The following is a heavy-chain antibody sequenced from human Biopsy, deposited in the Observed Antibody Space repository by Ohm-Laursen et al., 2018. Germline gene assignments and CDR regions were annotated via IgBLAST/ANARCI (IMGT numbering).Heavy chain of an antibody. D-gene: IGHD3-10*01. Sequence: SVKVSCKASGDTFTTPAISWVRQVPGQGLDWMGRIIPILGTVDYGQNFQGRVTIRADTSTTFLELTSLRYDDTAVYYCASGDIGGIGLDVWGLGTTVTVSS. CDR2: IIPILGTV. J-gene: IGHJ6*02. CDR3: ASGDIGGIGLDV. V-gene: IGHV1-69*04. CDR1: GDTFTTPA.